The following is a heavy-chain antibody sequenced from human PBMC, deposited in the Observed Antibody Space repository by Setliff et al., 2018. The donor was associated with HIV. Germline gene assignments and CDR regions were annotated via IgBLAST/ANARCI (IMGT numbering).Heavy chain of an antibody. CDR1: GGSLSGHY. J-gene: IGHJ6*03. Sequence: SETLSLTCAVYGGSLSGHYWSWIRQPPGKGLEWIGESNHVGSTNYSPYLKSRVTISLDTSKKQFSLRLNSVTAADTGVYYCARHRDPPGTSWIFYYYYMDLWGGGTTVTVSS. V-gene: IGHV4-34*01. CDR3: ARHRDPPGTSWIFYYYYMDL. CDR2: SNHVGST. D-gene: IGHD2-2*01.